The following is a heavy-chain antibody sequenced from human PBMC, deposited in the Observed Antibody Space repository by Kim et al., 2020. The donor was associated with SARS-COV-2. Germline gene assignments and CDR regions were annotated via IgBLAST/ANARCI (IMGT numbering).Heavy chain of an antibody. D-gene: IGHD6-13*01. CDR2: ISGSGGST. CDR3: AKDPTYPSSSWSANWFDP. J-gene: IGHJ5*02. CDR1: GFTFSSYA. V-gene: IGHV3-23*01. Sequence: GGSLRLSCAASGFTFSSYAMSWVRQAPGKGLEWVSAISGSGGSTYYADSVKGRFTISRDNSKNTLDLQMNSLRAEDTAVYYCAKDPTYPSSSWSANWFDPWGQGTLVTVSS.